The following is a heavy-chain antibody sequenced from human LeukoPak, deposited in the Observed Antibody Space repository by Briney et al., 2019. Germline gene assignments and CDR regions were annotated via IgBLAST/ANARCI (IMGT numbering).Heavy chain of an antibody. V-gene: IGHV3-30*04. Sequence: GRSLRLSCAASGFTFSSYAMHWVRQAPGKGLEWVAVISYDGSNKYYADSVKGRFTISRDNSKNTLYLQMNSLRAEDTAVYYCAKDSVWVLSSWGQGTLVTVSS. CDR2: ISYDGSNK. D-gene: IGHD3-16*01. CDR3: AKDSVWVLSS. J-gene: IGHJ5*02. CDR1: GFTFSSYA.